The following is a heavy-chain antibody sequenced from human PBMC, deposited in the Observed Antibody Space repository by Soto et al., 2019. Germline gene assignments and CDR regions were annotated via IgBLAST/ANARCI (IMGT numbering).Heavy chain of an antibody. Sequence: WETLSLTCAVSGASINTHYWSWIRQPPGKGLEWIGQVFYIGSTNYNPSLKSRVTISIDTSTKQFSLKLTSVTAADTAVYYFVRYFMVQVDFFDYWGPGTLVTVSS. CDR3: VRYFMVQVDFFDY. CDR1: GASINTHY. V-gene: IGHV4-59*11. D-gene: IGHD3-10*01. J-gene: IGHJ4*02. CDR2: VFYIGST.